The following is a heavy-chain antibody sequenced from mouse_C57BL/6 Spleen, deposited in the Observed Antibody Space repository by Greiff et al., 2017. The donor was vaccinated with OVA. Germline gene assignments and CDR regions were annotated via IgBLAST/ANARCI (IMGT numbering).Heavy chain of an antibody. D-gene: IGHD2-3*01. J-gene: IGHJ3*01. V-gene: IGHV1-54*01. Sequence: QVQLQQSGAELVRPGTSVKVSCKASGYAFTNYLIEWVKQRPGQGLEWIGVINPGSGGTNYNEKFKGKATLTADKSSSTAYMQLSSLTSEDSAVYFCARGDGYPSFAYWGQGTLVTVSA. CDR1: GYAFTNYL. CDR3: ARGDGYPSFAY. CDR2: INPGSGGT.